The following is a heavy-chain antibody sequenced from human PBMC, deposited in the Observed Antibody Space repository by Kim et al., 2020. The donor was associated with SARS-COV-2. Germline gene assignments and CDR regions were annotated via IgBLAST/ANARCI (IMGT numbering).Heavy chain of an antibody. CDR2: IRSKANGYAT. D-gene: IGHD3-22*01. Sequence: FTFSGADMHWVRQASGKELEWVGRIRSKANGYATAYAASVKGRFTISRDDSKNTAYLQMVSLKTEGTAVYYCTTLRYYYDSSGYYDVDYWVQG. J-gene: IGHJ4*02. V-gene: IGHV3-73*01. CDR1: FTFSGAD. CDR3: TTLRYYYDSSGYYDVDY.